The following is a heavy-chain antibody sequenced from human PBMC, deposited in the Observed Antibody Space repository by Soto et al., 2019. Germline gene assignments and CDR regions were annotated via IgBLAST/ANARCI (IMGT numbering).Heavy chain of an antibody. CDR1: GGSISSGSYY. CDR3: DLTGYYDLAS. Sequence: QVQLQESGPGLVKPSQTLSLTCTVSGGSISSGSYYWSWIRQPPGKGLEWIGYIYYSGSTYYNPSLKSRATTSVDTSKNQSSLKLSSVTATDTAVYDGDLTGYYDLASGGQGTLVTFPS. CDR2: IYYSGST. J-gene: IGHJ4*02. V-gene: IGHV4-30-4*01. D-gene: IGHD3-9*01.